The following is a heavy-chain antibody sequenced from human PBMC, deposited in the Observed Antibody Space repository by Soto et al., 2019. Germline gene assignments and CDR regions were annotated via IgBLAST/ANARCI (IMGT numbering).Heavy chain of an antibody. V-gene: IGHV4-30-2*01. CDR1: GGSISSGGYS. D-gene: IGHD3-16*01. Sequence: QLQLQESGSGLVKPSQSLSLTCTFSGGSISSGGYSWTWIRQPPGKGLEWIGNVYHTGRTNYNPSLKSRLAMSVDRAKNQFSLRLSSVTAADTAVYYCARDRIMIPFGGFTHYYGIDVWGQGTTVSVSS. J-gene: IGHJ6*02. CDR3: ARDRIMIPFGGFTHYYGIDV. CDR2: VYHTGRT.